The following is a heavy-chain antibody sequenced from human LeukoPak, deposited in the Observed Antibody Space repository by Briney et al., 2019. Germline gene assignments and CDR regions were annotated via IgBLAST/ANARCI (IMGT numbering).Heavy chain of an antibody. CDR3: ARDQTERGGVYYGMDV. D-gene: IGHD1-1*01. CDR1: GGSISYYY. Sequence: SETLSLTCTVYGGSISYYYWSWIRQPPGKGLEWNGYIYYTGSTNYNPSLKSRVTISVDTSKNQFSLKLSSVTAADTAVYYCARDQTERGGVYYGMDVWGQGTTVTVSS. CDR2: IYYTGST. V-gene: IGHV4-59*01. J-gene: IGHJ6*02.